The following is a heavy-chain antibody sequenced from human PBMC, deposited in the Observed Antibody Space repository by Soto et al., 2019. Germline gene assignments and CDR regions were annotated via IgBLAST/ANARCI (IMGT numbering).Heavy chain of an antibody. D-gene: IGHD4-17*01. CDR2: MFYTGGT. Sequence: QVQLQESGPGLVKPSETLSLTCNVSGGSISSHYWSWLRQPPGKGLEWIGYMFYTGGTDYNPSLKSRANMSIDTSRNQFSLELKSVTAADTAVYYCATRTSVTTWVAFDVWGQGTMVTVSS. J-gene: IGHJ3*01. V-gene: IGHV4-59*11. CDR1: GGSISSHY. CDR3: ATRTSVTTWVAFDV.